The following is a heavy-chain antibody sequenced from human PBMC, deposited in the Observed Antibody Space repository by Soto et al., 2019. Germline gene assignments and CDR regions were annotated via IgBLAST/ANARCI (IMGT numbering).Heavy chain of an antibody. V-gene: IGHV4-34*01. CDR1: GGSFSCYY. D-gene: IGHD2-15*01. Sequence: SETLSLTCAVYGGSFSCYYWSWIRQPPGKGLEWIGEINHSGSTNYNPSLKSRVTISVDTSKNQFSLKLSSVTAADTAVYYCARGKXCSGGSCYLALYYGMDVWGQGTTVTVSS. CDR2: INHSGST. CDR3: ARGKXCSGGSCYLALYYGMDV. J-gene: IGHJ6*02.